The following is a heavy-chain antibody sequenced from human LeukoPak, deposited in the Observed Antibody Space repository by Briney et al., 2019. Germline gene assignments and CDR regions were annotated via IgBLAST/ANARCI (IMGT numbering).Heavy chain of an antibody. V-gene: IGHV3-9*01. CDR2: ISWSSGSI. Sequence: GRSLRLSCAASGFTFYDYAMHWVRQAPGKGLEWVSGISWSSGSIGYADSVKGRFTISRDNAKNSLYLQMNSLRAEDTALYYCAKDLWFGESWYYGMDVWGQGTTVTVSS. D-gene: IGHD3-10*01. J-gene: IGHJ6*02. CDR3: AKDLWFGESWYYGMDV. CDR1: GFTFYDYA.